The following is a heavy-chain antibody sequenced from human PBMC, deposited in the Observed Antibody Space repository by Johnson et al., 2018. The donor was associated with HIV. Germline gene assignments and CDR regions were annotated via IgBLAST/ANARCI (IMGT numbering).Heavy chain of an antibody. Sequence: VQLVESGGGLVQPGGSLRLSCGVSGFTFSRYWMSWVRQAPGKGLEWVANIKQDGSEKNYVDSVKGRFTLSRDNAKNSLYLQMNSLRAEDTAVYYCARSKDCSGGSCPDAFDIWGQGSMLIVSS. CDR2: IKQDGSEK. CDR1: GFTFSRYW. V-gene: IGHV3-7*01. CDR3: ARSKDCSGGSCPDAFDI. D-gene: IGHD2-15*01. J-gene: IGHJ3*02.